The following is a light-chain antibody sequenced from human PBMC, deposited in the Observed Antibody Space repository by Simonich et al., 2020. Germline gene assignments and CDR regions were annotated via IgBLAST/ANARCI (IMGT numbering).Light chain of an antibody. J-gene: IGLJ2*01. Sequence: QSALTQPASVSGSPGHSITISCTGTSSYVGSFKLVSWYQQHPGKAPKLMIYEGSKRPSGVSNRFSGSKSGNTASLTISGLQAEDEADYYCCSYAGSSTVVFGGGTKLTVL. V-gene: IGLV2-23*01. CDR1: SSYVGSFKL. CDR3: CSYAGSSTVV. CDR2: EGS.